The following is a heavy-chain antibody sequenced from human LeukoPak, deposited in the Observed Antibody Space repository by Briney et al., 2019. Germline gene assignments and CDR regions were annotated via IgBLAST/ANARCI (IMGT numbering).Heavy chain of an antibody. V-gene: IGHV1-69*13. CDR1: GGTFSSYA. D-gene: IGHD1-26*01. CDR3: ARGVVGATTGAYSFDY. CDR2: IIPIFGTA. Sequence: SVNVSCKASGGTFSSYAISWVRQAPGQGLEWMGGIIPIFGTANYAQKFQGRVTIIADESTSTAYMELSSLRSEDTAVYYCARGVVGATTGAYSFDYWGRGTLVTVSS. J-gene: IGHJ4*02.